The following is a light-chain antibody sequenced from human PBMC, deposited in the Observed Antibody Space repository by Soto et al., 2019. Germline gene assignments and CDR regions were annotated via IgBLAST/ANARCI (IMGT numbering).Light chain of an antibody. V-gene: IGKV1-27*01. CDR3: QKYNSAPLP. CDR2: SAS. Sequence: RSTKKTYSPSASVGDRVTITCRASQVITNFLAWYQQKPGKVPRLLIYSASTLQSGVPSRFSGSGSGTDFTLTISSLQPEDVGTYYCQKYNSAPLPFGGRTKV. J-gene: IGKJ4*01. CDR1: QVITNF.